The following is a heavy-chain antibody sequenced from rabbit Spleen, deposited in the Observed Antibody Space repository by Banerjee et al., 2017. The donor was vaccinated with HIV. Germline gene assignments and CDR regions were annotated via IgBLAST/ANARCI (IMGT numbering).Heavy chain of an antibody. CDR2: IDTSSVNT. J-gene: IGHJ6*01. V-gene: IGHV1S40*01. D-gene: IGHD1-1*01. Sequence: QSLEESGGDLVKPGASLTLTCKASGFDFSSSYYMCWVRQAPGKGLELIACIDTSSVNTADATWAKGRFIMSRSSSTTVTLQMTSLTAADTATYFCARDLVTAVGWNFALWGPGTLVTV. CDR1: GFDFSSSYY. CDR3: ARDLVTAVGWNFAL.